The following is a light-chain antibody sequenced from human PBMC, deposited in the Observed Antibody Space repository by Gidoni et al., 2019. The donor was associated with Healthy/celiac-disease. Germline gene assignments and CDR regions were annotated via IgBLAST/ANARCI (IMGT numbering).Light chain of an antibody. V-gene: IGLV1-44*01. CDR3: AAWDDSLNGHVV. Sequence: QSVLTQPPSASGTPGQRVTISCSGSSSNIGSNTVNWYQQLPGPAPKLLNYSTNQRPSGVPDRFSGSKSGTSASLAISGLQSEDEADYYCAAWDDSLNGHVVFGGGTKLTVL. CDR1: SSNIGSNT. CDR2: STN. J-gene: IGLJ2*01.